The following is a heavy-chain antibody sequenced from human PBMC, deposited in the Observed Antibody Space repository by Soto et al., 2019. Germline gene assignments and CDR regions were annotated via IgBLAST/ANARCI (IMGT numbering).Heavy chain of an antibody. CDR2: IYSGGST. D-gene: IGHD3-22*01. Sequence: EVQLVESGGGLIQPGGSLRLSCAASGFTVSSNYMSWVGQAPGKGLEWVSVIYSGGSTYYADSVKGRFTISRDNSKNTLYLQKNSLRAEDTAVYYCARDRVESGYPEYFQHWGQGTLVTVSS. CDR1: GFTVSSNY. CDR3: ARDRVESGYPEYFQH. V-gene: IGHV3-53*01. J-gene: IGHJ1*01.